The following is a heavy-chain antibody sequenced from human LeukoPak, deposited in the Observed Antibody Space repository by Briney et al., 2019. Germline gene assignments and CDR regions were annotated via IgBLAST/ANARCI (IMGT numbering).Heavy chain of an antibody. Sequence: GGSLRLSCAASGFTFSSYSMNWVRQAPGKGLEWVSSISSRSSYIYYADSAKGRFTISRDNAKNSLYLQMNSLRAEDTAVYYCARDSSYDYVWGSYRASFDYWGQGTLVTVSS. D-gene: IGHD3-16*02. J-gene: IGHJ4*02. V-gene: IGHV3-21*01. CDR1: GFTFSSYS. CDR3: ARDSSYDYVWGSYRASFDY. CDR2: ISSRSSYI.